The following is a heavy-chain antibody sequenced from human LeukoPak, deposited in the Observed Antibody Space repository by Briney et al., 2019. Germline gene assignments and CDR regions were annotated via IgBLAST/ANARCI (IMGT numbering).Heavy chain of an antibody. Sequence: ASVKVSCKASGYTFTGYYMHWVRQAPGQGLEWMGIINPSGGSTSYAQKFQGRVTMTRDMSTSTVYMELSSLRSEDTAVYYCARDKGVGHDSSGYYLFDYWGQGTLVTVSS. V-gene: IGHV1-46*01. CDR1: GYTFTGYY. J-gene: IGHJ4*02. D-gene: IGHD3-22*01. CDR3: ARDKGVGHDSSGYYLFDY. CDR2: INPSGGST.